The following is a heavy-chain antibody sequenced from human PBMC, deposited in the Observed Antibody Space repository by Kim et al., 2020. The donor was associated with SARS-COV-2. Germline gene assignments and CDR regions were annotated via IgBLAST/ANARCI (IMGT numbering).Heavy chain of an antibody. CDR3: AREEVVPVGEHYYYNGMDV. V-gene: IGHV4-59*01. J-gene: IGHJ6*02. D-gene: IGHD2-2*01. Sequence: SRVTISVDTSKNQFSLKLSSVTAADTAVYYCAREEVVPVGEHYYYNGMDVWGQGTTVSVSS.